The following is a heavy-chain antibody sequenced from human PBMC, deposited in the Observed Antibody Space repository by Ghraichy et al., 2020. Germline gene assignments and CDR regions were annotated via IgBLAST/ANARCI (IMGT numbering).Heavy chain of an antibody. CDR3: AKNYDTSGYYTRGNYYGMDV. V-gene: IGHV3-30*18. Sequence: GGSLILSSAASGFTFSRYGMHWVRQAPGKGLQWVAVISYDGSNKYYEDSVKGRFTSSRDNSKKTLYLQMNSLRAEDTAVYYCAKNYDTSGYYTRGNYYGMDVWGQGTTVTVSS. CDR1: GFTFSRYG. CDR2: ISYDGSNK. J-gene: IGHJ6*02. D-gene: IGHD3-22*01.